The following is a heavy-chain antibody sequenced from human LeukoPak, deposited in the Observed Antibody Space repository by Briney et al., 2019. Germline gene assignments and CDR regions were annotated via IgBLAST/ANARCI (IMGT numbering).Heavy chain of an antibody. CDR3: ARQTYYGSGSYYNGDAFDI. CDR1: GFTFSSYS. J-gene: IGHJ3*02. Sequence: PGGSLRLSCAASGFTFSSYSMNWVRQAPGNGLEWVSSISSSSSYIYYADSVKGRFTTSRDNAKDSLYLQMNSLRAEDTAVYYCARQTYYGSGSYYNGDAFDIWGQGTMVTVSS. V-gene: IGHV3-21*01. D-gene: IGHD3-10*01. CDR2: ISSSSSYI.